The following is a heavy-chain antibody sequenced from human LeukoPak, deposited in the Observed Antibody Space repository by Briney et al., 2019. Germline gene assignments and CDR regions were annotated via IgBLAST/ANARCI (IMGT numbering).Heavy chain of an antibody. CDR2: ISGSGGST. D-gene: IGHD5-12*01. J-gene: IGHJ4*02. Sequence: GGSLRLSCAASGFTFSSYAMSWVRQAPGKGLEWVSAISGSGGSTYYADSAKGRFTVSRDSSEENLYLQMNSLRADDTAVYFCARKALGYRLAYGDYWGQGTLVTVSS. CDR1: GFTFSSYA. CDR3: ARKALGYRLAYGDY. V-gene: IGHV3-23*01.